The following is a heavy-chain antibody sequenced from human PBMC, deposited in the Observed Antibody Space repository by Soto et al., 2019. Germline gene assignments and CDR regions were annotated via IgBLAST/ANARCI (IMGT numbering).Heavy chain of an antibody. J-gene: IGHJ6*02. CDR3: ASRLPGIAVAGTYDYYYGMDV. V-gene: IGHV1-69*13. CDR2: IIPIFGTA. Sequence: SVKVSCKASGGTFSSYAISWVRQAPGQGLEWMGGIIPIFGTANYAQKFQGRVTITADESTSTAYMELSNLRSEDTAVYYCASRLPGIAVAGTYDYYYGMDVWGQGTTVTVSS. D-gene: IGHD6-19*01. CDR1: GGTFSSYA.